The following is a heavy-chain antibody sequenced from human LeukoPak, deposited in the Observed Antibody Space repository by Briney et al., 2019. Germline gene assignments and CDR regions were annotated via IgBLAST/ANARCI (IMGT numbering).Heavy chain of an antibody. V-gene: IGHV4-39*02. Sequence: SETLSLTCTVSGGSISSSSYYWGWIRQPPGKGLEWIGSIYYSGSTYYNPSLKSRVTISVDTSKNQFSLKPSSVTAADTAVYYCAREQQLVLFYWGQGTLVTVSS. D-gene: IGHD6-13*01. CDR2: IYYSGST. CDR1: GGSISSSSYY. CDR3: AREQQLVLFY. J-gene: IGHJ4*02.